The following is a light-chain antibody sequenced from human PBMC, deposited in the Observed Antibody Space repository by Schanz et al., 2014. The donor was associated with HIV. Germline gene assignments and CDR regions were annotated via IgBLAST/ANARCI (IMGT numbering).Light chain of an antibody. CDR1: QSVSNNY. CDR3: QHYGNSPPFT. V-gene: IGKV3-20*01. CDR2: DAS. J-gene: IGKJ3*01. Sequence: EIVLTQSPGTLSLSPGERATLSCRASQSVSNNYLAWYQQKHGQAPRLLMYDASSRATGIPDRFSGSGSGTDFTLTISRLEPEDFAVYYCQHYGNSPPFTFGPGPKVQIK.